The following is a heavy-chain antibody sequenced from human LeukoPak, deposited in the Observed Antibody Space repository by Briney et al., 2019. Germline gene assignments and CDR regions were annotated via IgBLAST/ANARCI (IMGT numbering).Heavy chain of an antibody. Sequence: GGSLRLSCTASGFTFGDYAMSWFRQAPGEGLEWVGFIRNKAYGGTTEYAASVKGRFTISRDDSKRIAYLQMNSLKTEDTAVYYCTRGKGDQGWYWGQGTLVTVSS. CDR1: GFTFGDYA. CDR3: TRGKGDQGWY. V-gene: IGHV3-49*03. J-gene: IGHJ4*02. D-gene: IGHD2-15*01. CDR2: IRNKAYGGTT.